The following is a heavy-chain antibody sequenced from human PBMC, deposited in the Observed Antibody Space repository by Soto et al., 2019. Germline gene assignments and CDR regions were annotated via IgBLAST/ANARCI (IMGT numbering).Heavy chain of an antibody. CDR3: ARFEAGKQQLEGWFDP. J-gene: IGHJ5*02. CDR2: IIPIFGTA. D-gene: IGHD6-13*01. V-gene: IGHV1-69*06. Sequence: ASVKVSCKASGGTFSSYAISWVRQAPGQGLEWMGGIIPIFGTANYAQKFQGRVTITADKSTSTAYMELGSLRSEDTAVYYCARFEAGKQQLEGWFDPWGQGTLVTVSS. CDR1: GGTFSSYA.